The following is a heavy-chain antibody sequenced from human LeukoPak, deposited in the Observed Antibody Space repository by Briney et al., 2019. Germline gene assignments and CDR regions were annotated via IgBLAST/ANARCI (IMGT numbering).Heavy chain of an antibody. V-gene: IGHV3-23*01. Sequence: PGGSLRLSCAASGFTFSTYAMTWLRQAPGKGLEWVSALSASGSNTYYADSVKGRFTISRDNSKNTLYLQMNSLRAEDTAVYYCANGGLRDFDYWGQGTLVTVSS. CDR1: GFTFSTYA. CDR2: LSASGSNT. CDR3: ANGGLRDFDY. D-gene: IGHD5-12*01. J-gene: IGHJ4*02.